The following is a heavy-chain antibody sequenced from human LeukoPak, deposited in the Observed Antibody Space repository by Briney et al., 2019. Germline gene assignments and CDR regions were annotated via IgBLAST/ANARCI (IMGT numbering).Heavy chain of an antibody. J-gene: IGHJ3*02. D-gene: IGHD4-17*01. CDR3: ARPTTVTTISADAFDI. V-gene: IGHV3-21*01. CDR1: GFTFSSYW. CDR2: ISSGGTYK. Sequence: GGSLRLSCAASGFTFSSYWMSWVRQAPGKGLEWVSSISSGGTYKYYADSVKGRFTISRDNAQNSLYLQMNSLRAEDLSVYYCARPTTVTTISADAFDIWGQGTMVTVSS.